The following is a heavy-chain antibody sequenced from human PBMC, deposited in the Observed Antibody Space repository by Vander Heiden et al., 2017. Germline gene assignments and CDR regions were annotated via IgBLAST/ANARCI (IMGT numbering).Heavy chain of an antibody. Sequence: QLQLQESGPGLVKPSETLSLTCIVSGGSISSNNYYWGWIRQSPGKGLEWIGSSDYSGTTYYNPSLNSRVTISVDTSKNQFSLRLRSVTAADTAMYYCARHGLFCSGGSCQPGFDYWGQGTLVTVSS. V-gene: IGHV4-39*01. J-gene: IGHJ4*02. D-gene: IGHD2-15*01. CDR2: SDYSGTT. CDR1: GGSISSNNYY. CDR3: ARHGLFCSGGSCQPGFDY.